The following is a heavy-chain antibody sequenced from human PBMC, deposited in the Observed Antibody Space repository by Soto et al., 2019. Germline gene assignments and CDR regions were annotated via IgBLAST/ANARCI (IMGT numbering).Heavy chain of an antibody. CDR3: AMTTEKDGKEGLDD. V-gene: IGHV4-59*01. CDR2: ISYSGYT. J-gene: IGHJ4*02. Sequence: SETLSLTCTISGGPMSNYYCSWFRQPPGKGLEWIGYISYSGYTNYNPSLKSRLTMSVDTAKNQFSLKLNSLTAADTAVYYCAMTTEKDGKEGLDDWGQGTLVNVA. CDR1: GGPMSNYY. D-gene: IGHD4-4*01.